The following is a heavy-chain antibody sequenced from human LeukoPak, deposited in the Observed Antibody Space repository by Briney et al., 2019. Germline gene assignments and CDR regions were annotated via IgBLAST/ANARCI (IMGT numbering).Heavy chain of an antibody. CDR3: ARGSLVFLGASRRWYFDL. D-gene: IGHD2-21*01. V-gene: IGHV4-59*01. J-gene: IGHJ2*01. CDR2: ISNSGST. Sequence: SETLSLTCTVSGDSISSYYWSWMRQPPEKGLEWIGYISNSGSTTYNPSLKSRVTISADTSKNHFSLKLKSVTAADTAVYHCARGSLVFLGASRRWYFDLWGRGTLVTVSS. CDR1: GDSISSYY.